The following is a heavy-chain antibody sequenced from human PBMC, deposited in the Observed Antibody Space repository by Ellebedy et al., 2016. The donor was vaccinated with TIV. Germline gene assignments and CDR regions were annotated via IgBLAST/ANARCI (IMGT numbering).Heavy chain of an antibody. CDR3: ARRYFDY. CDR2: IKHDGTEK. J-gene: IGHJ4*02. V-gene: IGHV3-7*01. CDR1: GFTFSSNW. Sequence: GGSLRLXCAASGFTFSSNWMSWVRQAPGKGLEWVANIKHDGTEKYYVDSVKGRFTISRDNAKNSLYLQMNSLRAEDTAVYYCARRYFDYWGQGTLVTVSS.